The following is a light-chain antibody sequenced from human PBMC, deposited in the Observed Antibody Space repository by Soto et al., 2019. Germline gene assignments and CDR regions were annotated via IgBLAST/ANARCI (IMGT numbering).Light chain of an antibody. CDR3: QQHNRFPRT. CDR1: QDISSY. Sequence: DIQLTQSPSFLSASVGDRVTITCRASQDISSYLAWYQQRPGKVPRFLTHSASTLQSGVPSRFSATGSGATFTLTISSQQPEDIATYYCQQHNRFPRTFGQGTKVEV. J-gene: IGKJ1*01. V-gene: IGKV1-9*01. CDR2: SAS.